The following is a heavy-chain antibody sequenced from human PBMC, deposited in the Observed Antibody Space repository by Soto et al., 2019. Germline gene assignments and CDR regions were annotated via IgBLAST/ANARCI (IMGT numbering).Heavy chain of an antibody. J-gene: IGHJ4*02. Sequence: ASVTVSCKASGYTFTGYYMHWVRQAPGQGLEWMGWINPNSGGTNYAQKFQGWVTMTRDTSISTAYMELSRLRSDDTAVYYCARVISRVNHDLFYWGQGTLVTVSS. D-gene: IGHD3-3*01. V-gene: IGHV1-2*04. CDR1: GYTFTGYY. CDR3: ARVISRVNHDLFY. CDR2: INPNSGGT.